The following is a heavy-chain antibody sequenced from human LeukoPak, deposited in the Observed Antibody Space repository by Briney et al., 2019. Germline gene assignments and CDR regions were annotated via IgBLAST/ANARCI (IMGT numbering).Heavy chain of an antibody. CDR3: ARMSRGYYYGSGIGPLDY. V-gene: IGHV4-4*07. CDR2: IYTSGST. Sequence: SETLSLTCTVSGGSISSYYWSWIRQPAGKGLEWIGRIYTSGSTNYNASLKSRVSMSVDTSKNQFSLKLSSVTAADTAVYYCARMSRGYYYGSGIGPLDYWGQGTLVTVSS. D-gene: IGHD3-10*01. J-gene: IGHJ4*02. CDR1: GGSISSYY.